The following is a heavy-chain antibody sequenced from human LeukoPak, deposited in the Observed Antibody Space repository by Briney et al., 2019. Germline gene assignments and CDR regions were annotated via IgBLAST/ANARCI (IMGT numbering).Heavy chain of an antibody. CDR3: ARDGGYELNNWFDP. CDR2: INPNSGGT. Sequence: GASVKVSCKASGYTFTGYYMHWVRQAPGQGLEWMGWINPNSGGTNYAQKFQGRVTMTRDTSISTAYMELSRLRSDDMAVYYCARDGGYELNNWFDPWGQGTLVTVSS. CDR1: GYTFTGYY. J-gene: IGHJ5*02. V-gene: IGHV1-2*02. D-gene: IGHD5-12*01.